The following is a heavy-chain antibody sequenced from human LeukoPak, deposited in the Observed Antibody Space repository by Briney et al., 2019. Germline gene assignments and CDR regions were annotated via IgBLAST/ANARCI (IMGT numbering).Heavy chain of an antibody. CDR1: GFTFRNAW. CDR2: SKSKIDGGTT. CDR3: RFGEYGSED. J-gene: IGHJ4*02. Sequence: GGSLRLSCAASGFTFRNAWMSWVRQAPGKGLEWVARSKSKIDGGTTDYAAPVKGRFTISRDDSKNMLYLQMNSLKTEDTAVHYCRFGEYGSEDWGQGALVTVSS. V-gene: IGHV3-15*01. D-gene: IGHD3-10*01.